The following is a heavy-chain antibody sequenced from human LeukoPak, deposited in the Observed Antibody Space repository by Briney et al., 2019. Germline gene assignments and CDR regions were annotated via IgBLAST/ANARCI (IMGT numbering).Heavy chain of an antibody. CDR1: GFTFSSYA. CDR2: ISSNGGST. V-gene: IGHV3-64*01. CDR3: ASDSYGYNY. D-gene: IGHD5-18*01. J-gene: IGHJ4*02. Sequence: GGSLRLSCAASGFTFSSYAMHWVRQAPGKGLEYVSVISSNGGSTYYANSVKGRFTISRDNSKNTLYLQMGSLRAEDMAVYYCASDSYGYNYWGQGTLVTVSS.